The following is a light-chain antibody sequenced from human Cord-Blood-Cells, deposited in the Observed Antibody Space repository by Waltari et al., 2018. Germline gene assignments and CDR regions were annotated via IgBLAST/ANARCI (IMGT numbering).Light chain of an antibody. Sequence: QSALTQPASVSGSPGQSITISCTGTSSDVVGYNYVSWYQQHPGKAPKLMIYDVSKRPSGVSNRFSGSKSGNTASLTISGLQAEDEADYYCSSYTSSSIWVFGGGTKLTVL. V-gene: IGLV2-14*01. J-gene: IGLJ3*02. CDR2: DVS. CDR3: SSYTSSSIWV. CDR1: SSDVVGYNY.